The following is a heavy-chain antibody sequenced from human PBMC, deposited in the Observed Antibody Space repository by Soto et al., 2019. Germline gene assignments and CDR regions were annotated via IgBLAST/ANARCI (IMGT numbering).Heavy chain of an antibody. V-gene: IGHV4-59*01. Sequence: SETLSLTCTVSGGSISSYYWSWIRQPPGKGLEWIGYIYYSGSTNYNPSLKSRVTISVDTSKNQFSLKLSSVTAADAAVYYCARPMRFGEFDAFAIWGQGTMVTVSS. CDR2: IYYSGST. D-gene: IGHD3-10*01. CDR1: GGSISSYY. CDR3: ARPMRFGEFDAFAI. J-gene: IGHJ3*02.